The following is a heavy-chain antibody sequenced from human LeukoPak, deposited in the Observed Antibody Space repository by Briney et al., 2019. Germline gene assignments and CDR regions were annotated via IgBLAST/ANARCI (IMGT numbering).Heavy chain of an antibody. J-gene: IGHJ4*02. CDR3: ARVRSITFGGVYFFDY. Sequence: ASVKVSCKASGYTFTGYYMHWVRQAPGQGLEWMGWINPNSGGTNYAQKFQGRVTMTRDTSISTAYMELSRLRSDDTAVYCCARVRSITFGGVYFFDYWGQGTLVTVSS. CDR1: GYTFTGYY. V-gene: IGHV1-2*02. CDR2: INPNSGGT. D-gene: IGHD3-16*01.